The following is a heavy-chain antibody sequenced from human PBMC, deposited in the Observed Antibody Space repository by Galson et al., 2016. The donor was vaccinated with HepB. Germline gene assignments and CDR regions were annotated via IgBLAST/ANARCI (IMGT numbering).Heavy chain of an antibody. D-gene: IGHD2-15*01. CDR3: ARDMLGSGRSYYYYYHMDV. CDR1: GYRFTTYG. J-gene: IGHJ6*02. V-gene: IGHV1-18*01. CDR2: ISGYNDNT. Sequence: SVKVSCKASGYRFTTYGISWVRQAPGQGLEWMGWISGYNDNTNYAQKLQGRVTMTTDTSTNTAYMELRSLRSEDTAVYYCARDMLGSGRSYYYYYHMDVWGQRTTVTVSS.